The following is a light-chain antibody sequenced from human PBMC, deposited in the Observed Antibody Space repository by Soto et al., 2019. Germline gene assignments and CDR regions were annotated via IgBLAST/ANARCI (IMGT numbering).Light chain of an antibody. J-gene: IGKJ1*01. CDR2: DAS. Sequence: EIVLTQSPATLSLSPGERATLTCRASQSVSNFLAWYQHKPGQAPRLLIYDASIRATGVPARLSGSGSGTDFSLTISSLEPEDFAIYYCQQRSIWPPWTFGQGTKVELK. CDR3: QQRSIWPPWT. V-gene: IGKV3-11*01. CDR1: QSVSNF.